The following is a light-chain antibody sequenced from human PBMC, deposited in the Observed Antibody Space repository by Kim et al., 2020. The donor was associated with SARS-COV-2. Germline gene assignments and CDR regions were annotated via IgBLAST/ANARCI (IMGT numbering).Light chain of an antibody. CDR2: RDT. Sequence: TGTRTRTGNSNNVGFQGAGGRQQHQGHPPKLLSYRDTNRPAGISERLSASRSGSTATLAITGLQPEDEADYYCSAWDSSLSSWVFGGGTQLTVL. CDR3: SAWDSSLSSWV. V-gene: IGLV10-54*01. J-gene: IGLJ3*02. CDR1: SNNVGFQG.